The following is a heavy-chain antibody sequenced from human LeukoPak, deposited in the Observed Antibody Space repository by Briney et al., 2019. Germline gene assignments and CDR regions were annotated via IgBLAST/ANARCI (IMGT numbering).Heavy chain of an antibody. CDR3: AKDWHYDIFLSGTNWFDP. CDR1: GFTFSSYA. CDR2: ISGSGGST. D-gene: IGHD3-9*01. J-gene: IGHJ5*02. V-gene: IGHV3-23*01. Sequence: GGSLRLYCAASGFTFSSYAMSWVLQAPGKGLEWLSAISGSGGSTYYADSVKGRFTISRDNSKNTLYLQMNSLRAEDTAVYYCAKDWHYDIFLSGTNWFDPWGQGTLVTVSS.